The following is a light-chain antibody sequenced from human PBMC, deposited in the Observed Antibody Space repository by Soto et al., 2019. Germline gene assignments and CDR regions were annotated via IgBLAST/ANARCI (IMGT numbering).Light chain of an antibody. Sequence: EIVMTQSPAALSVSPGERATLSCRASQSVSDNLAWYQQKPGQAPRLLIFGTSTRATGIPARFSGSGSGTEFTLTSSILQSEDFAFYYWQQYKNWPPWTFGQGTKVEIK. CDR1: QSVSDN. CDR2: GTS. V-gene: IGKV3-15*01. CDR3: QQYKNWPPWT. J-gene: IGKJ1*01.